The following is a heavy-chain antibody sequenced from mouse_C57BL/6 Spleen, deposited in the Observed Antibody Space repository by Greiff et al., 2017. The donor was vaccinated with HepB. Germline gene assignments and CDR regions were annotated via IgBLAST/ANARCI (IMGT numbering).Heavy chain of an antibody. D-gene: IGHD4-1*01. CDR3: ARQSELGPVFYYAMDY. CDR1: GSTFSSYG. CDR2: ISSGGSYT. J-gene: IGHJ4*01. V-gene: IGHV5-6*02. Sequence: EVKLVESGGDLVKPGGSLKLSCAASGSTFSSYGMSWVRQTPDKRLEWVATISSGGSYTYYPDSVKGRFTISRDNAKNTLYLQMSSLKSEDTAMYYCARQSELGPVFYYAMDYWGQGTSVTVSS.